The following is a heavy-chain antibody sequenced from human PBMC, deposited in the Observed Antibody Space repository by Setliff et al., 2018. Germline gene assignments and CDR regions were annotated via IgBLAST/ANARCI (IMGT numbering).Heavy chain of an antibody. CDR2: IYYSGST. V-gene: IGHV4-59*08. CDR1: GGSISSYY. J-gene: IGHJ6*02. CDR3: ARQQQLVIGSTAYYYYGMDV. D-gene: IGHD6-13*01. Sequence: SETLSLTCTVSGGSISSYYWSWIRQPPGKRLEWIGYIYYSGSTYYNPSLKSRVTISVDTSKNQFSLKLSSVTAADTAVYYCARQQQLVIGSTAYYYYGMDVWGQGTTVTVSS.